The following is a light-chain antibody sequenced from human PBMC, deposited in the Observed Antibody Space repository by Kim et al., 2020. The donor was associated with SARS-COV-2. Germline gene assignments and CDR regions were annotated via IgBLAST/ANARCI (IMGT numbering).Light chain of an antibody. CDR2: YDS. V-gene: IGLV3-21*04. CDR1: SIGSKS. Sequence: PGKTAVGACGGNSIGSKSVSGYQQKSGQAAVLVICYDSDRPSGIPGRFSGSNSGNTATLTISRVEAGDEADYYCQVWDSSSDHRVVFGGGTKVTVL. J-gene: IGLJ2*01. CDR3: QVWDSSSDHRVV.